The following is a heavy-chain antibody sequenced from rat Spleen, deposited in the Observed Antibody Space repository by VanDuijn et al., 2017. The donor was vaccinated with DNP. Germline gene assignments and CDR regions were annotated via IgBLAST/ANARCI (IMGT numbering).Heavy chain of an antibody. Sequence: QVQLKESGPGLVQPSQTLSLTCTVSGFSFTSNGVSWVRQPPGKGLEWIAAISSGGNTYYNSALKSRLSISRDTSKSQVLLKMDSLQTEDTAMYFCARWFPPYWYFDFWGPGTMVTVSS. CDR2: ISSGGNT. J-gene: IGHJ1*01. CDR1: GFSFTSNG. CDR3: ARWFPPYWYFDF. D-gene: IGHD1-12*03. V-gene: IGHV2S12*01.